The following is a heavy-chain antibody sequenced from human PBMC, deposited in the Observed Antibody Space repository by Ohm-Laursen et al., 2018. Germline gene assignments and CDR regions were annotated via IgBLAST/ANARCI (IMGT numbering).Heavy chain of an antibody. Sequence: TQTLPLTGTFSGLSFSFSGVRVGWIRQPPVKPLDWLALFYWNDDKRYNPSLRNRLTITKDTSKNQVVLTMSNMDPVDTATYYCAHRSNSYSYAMDVWGQGTTVTVSS. CDR1: GLSFSFSGVR. CDR3: AHRSNSYSYAMDV. CDR2: FYWNDDK. D-gene: IGHD2-8*01. J-gene: IGHJ6*02. V-gene: IGHV2-5*01.